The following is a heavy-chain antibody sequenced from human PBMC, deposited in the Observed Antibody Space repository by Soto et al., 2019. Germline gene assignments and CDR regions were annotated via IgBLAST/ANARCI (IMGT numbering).Heavy chain of an antibody. J-gene: IGHJ6*02. CDR1: GYTFTSYA. V-gene: IGHV1-3*01. CDR3: ARAYYYDSSGYYYYGMDV. D-gene: IGHD3-22*01. CDR2: INAGNGNT. Sequence: QVQLVQSGAEVKKPGASVKVSCKASGYTFTSYAMHWVRQAPGQRLEWMGWINAGNGNTKYSQKFQGRVTITRDTSASTAYMELSSLRSEDTAVYYCARAYYYDSSGYYYYGMDVWGQGTTVTVSS.